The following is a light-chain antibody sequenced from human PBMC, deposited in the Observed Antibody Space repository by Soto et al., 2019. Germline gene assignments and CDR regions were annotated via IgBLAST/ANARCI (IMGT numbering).Light chain of an antibody. CDR3: QQYGSSPPIT. V-gene: IGKV3-20*01. CDR1: QSVSSTY. CDR2: GAS. J-gene: IGKJ5*01. Sequence: EIVLTQSPGTLSLSPGERATLSCRASQSVSSTYLAWYQQKPGQAPRLLIYGASSRATGIPDRFIGSGSGTDFTLTISRLEPEDFAVYYCQQYGSSPPITCGQGTRLEIK.